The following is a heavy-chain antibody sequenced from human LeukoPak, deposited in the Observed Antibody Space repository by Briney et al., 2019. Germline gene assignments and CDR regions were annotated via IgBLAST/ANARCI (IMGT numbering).Heavy chain of an antibody. CDR3: ASLLWFGELLNDY. D-gene: IGHD3-10*01. J-gene: IGHJ4*02. V-gene: IGHV4-38-2*01. CDR1: GYSISSGYY. CDR2: IYHSGST. Sequence: SETLSLTCAVSGYSISSGYYWGWIRQPPGKGLEWIGSIYHSGSTYYNPSLKSRVTISVDTSKNQFSLKLSSVTAADTAVHYCASLLWFGELLNDYWGQGTLVTVSS.